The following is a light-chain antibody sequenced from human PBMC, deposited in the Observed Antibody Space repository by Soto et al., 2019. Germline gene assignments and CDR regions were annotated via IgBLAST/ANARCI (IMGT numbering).Light chain of an antibody. Sequence: EIVLTQSPGTLSLSPGERATLSCRASQSVSISYLAWYQQKPGQAPRLLISGASSRATGIPDRFSGSGSRTDFTLTITRLEPDDFALYFCQQYGGSPPTFGQGTKVEIK. CDR1: QSVSISY. V-gene: IGKV3-20*01. CDR2: GAS. CDR3: QQYGGSPPT. J-gene: IGKJ1*01.